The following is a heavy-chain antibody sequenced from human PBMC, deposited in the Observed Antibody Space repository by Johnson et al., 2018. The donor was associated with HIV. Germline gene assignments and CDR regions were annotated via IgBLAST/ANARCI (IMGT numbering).Heavy chain of an antibody. D-gene: IGHD6-13*01. Sequence: VQLVESGGGFIQPGGSLRLSCAASAFTVSSNYMSWVRQAPGKGLEWVSYISSSGSTIYYADSVKGRFTISRDNAKNSLYLQMTSLRPEDTAVYYCARGRKDIAAVDGLDTDGFDTWGQGTMVTVSS. CDR3: ARGRKDIAAVDGLDTDGFDT. CDR1: AFTVSSNY. V-gene: IGHV3-11*04. CDR2: ISSSGSTI. J-gene: IGHJ3*02.